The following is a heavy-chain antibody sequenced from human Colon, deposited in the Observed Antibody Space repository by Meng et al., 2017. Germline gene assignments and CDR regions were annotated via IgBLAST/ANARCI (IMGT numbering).Heavy chain of an antibody. D-gene: IGHD1/OR15-1a*01. CDR1: GFPFSDYF. J-gene: IGHJ4*02. CDR2: ATSKPHGYKT. CDR3: IRDFSNKSAWDH. V-gene: IGHV3-72*01. Sequence: GESLKISCAASGFPFSDYFMDWVRQAPGKGLEWGGRATSKPHGYKTEYAASVEGRFTVSRDDSTNSLYLQMNNLKTEDTALYYCIRDFSNKSAWDHWGQGTLVTVSS.